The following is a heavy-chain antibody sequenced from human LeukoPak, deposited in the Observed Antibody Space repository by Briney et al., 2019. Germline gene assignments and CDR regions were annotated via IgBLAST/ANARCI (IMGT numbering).Heavy chain of an antibody. D-gene: IGHD6-19*01. J-gene: IGHJ4*02. CDR3: ARDHLLGLAERLFDY. V-gene: IGHV1-46*01. CDR1: GYTFTSYY. CDR2: INPSGGST. Sequence: GASVKVSCKASGYTFTSYYMHWVRQAPGQGLEWMGIINPSGGSTSYAQKFQGRVTMTRDTSTSTVYMELSSLRSEDTAVYYCARDHLLGLAERLFDYWGQGTLVTVSS.